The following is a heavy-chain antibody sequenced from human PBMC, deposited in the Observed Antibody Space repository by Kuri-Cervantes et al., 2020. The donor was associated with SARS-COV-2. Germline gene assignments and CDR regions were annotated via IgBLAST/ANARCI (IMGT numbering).Heavy chain of an antibody. D-gene: IGHD5-24*01. CDR1: GFTFSSYS. J-gene: IGHJ4*02. Sequence: GESLKISCAASGFTFSSYSMNWVRQAPGKGLEWVSSISSSSSYIYYADSVKGRFTISRDNAKNSLYLQMNSLRAEDTAVYYCARAGRWLQSTPFDYWGQRTLVTVSS. V-gene: IGHV3-21*01. CDR2: ISSSSSYI. CDR3: ARAGRWLQSTPFDY.